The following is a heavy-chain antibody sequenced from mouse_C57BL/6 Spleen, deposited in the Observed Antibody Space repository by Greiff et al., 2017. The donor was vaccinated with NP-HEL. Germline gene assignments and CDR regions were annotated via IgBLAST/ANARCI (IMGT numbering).Heavy chain of an antibody. CDR2: IWSGGST. V-gene: IGHV2-2*01. D-gene: IGHD1-1*01. CDR1: GFSLTSYG. Sequence: VKLQESGPGLVQPSQSLSITCTVSGFSLTSYGVHWVRQSPGKGLEWLGVIWSGGSTDYNAAFISRLSISKDNSKSQVFFKMNSLQADDTAIYYCASITTDLYYFDYWGQGTTLTVSS. J-gene: IGHJ2*01. CDR3: ASITTDLYYFDY.